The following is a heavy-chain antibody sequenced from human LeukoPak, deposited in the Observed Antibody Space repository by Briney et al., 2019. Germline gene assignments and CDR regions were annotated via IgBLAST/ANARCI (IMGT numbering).Heavy chain of an antibody. D-gene: IGHD5-24*01. Sequence: PGGSLRLSCAASGFTFSIYWMNWVRQAPGKGLEWVANIKQDGSEENYVDSVKGRFTISRDNAKKSLYLQMNSLRAEDTAVYYCTRSGDGYENPDFDYWGPGIPVAVSS. V-gene: IGHV3-7*01. CDR3: TRSGDGYENPDFDY. CDR2: IKQDGSEE. J-gene: IGHJ4*02. CDR1: GFTFSIYW.